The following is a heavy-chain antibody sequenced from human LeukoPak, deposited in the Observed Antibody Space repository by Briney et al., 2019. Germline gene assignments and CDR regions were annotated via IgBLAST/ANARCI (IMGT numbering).Heavy chain of an antibody. Sequence: PGGSLRLSCAASGFTFSSYGMHWVRQAPGKGLEWVAAISYDTNDKRYSDSVRGRFTISRDNSKNTLYLHMNSLRPEDTAVYYCAKDSREDFYALRRNYNYYYHGMDVWGQGTTVIVSS. J-gene: IGHJ6*02. CDR2: ISYDTNDK. V-gene: IGHV3-30*18. CDR1: GFTFSSYG. D-gene: IGHD2/OR15-2a*01. CDR3: AKDSREDFYALRRNYNYYYHGMDV.